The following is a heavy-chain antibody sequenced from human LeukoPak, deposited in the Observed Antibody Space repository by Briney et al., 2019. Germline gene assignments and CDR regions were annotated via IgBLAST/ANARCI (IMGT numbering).Heavy chain of an antibody. CDR2: ISGSGGST. Sequence: PGASLRLSCAASGFTFSSYAMSWVRQAPGKGLEWVSAISGSGGSTYYADSVKGRFTISRDNANHSLYLQMNSLRVEDTAVYYCARTARAFDYWGQGTLVTVSS. V-gene: IGHV3-23*01. D-gene: IGHD1-14*01. CDR3: ARTARAFDY. J-gene: IGHJ4*02. CDR1: GFTFSSYA.